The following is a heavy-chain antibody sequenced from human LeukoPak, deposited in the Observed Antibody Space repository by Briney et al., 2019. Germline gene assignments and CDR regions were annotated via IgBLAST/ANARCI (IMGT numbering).Heavy chain of an antibody. D-gene: IGHD3-3*01. V-gene: IGHV3-49*04. CDR1: GFTFSSYA. Sequence: PGGSLRLSCAASGFTFSSYAMSWVRQAPGKGLEWVGFIRSKAYGGTTEYAASVKGRFTISRDDSKSIAYLQMNSLKTEDTAVYYCTGFGARGYWGQGTLVTVSS. CDR2: IRSKAYGGTT. J-gene: IGHJ4*02. CDR3: TGFGARGY.